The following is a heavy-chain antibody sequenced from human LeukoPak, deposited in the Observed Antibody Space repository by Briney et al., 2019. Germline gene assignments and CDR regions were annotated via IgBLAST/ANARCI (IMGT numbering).Heavy chain of an antibody. CDR3: ASPDGILTGYYPY. D-gene: IGHD3-9*01. CDR1: GGTFISYA. V-gene: IGHV1-69*06. Sequence: SLKVSCKASGGTFISYAISWVRQAPGQGLEWMGGIIPIFGTANYAQKFQGRVTITADKSTSTAYMELSSLRPEETAVYYCASPDGILTGYYPYWGQGTLVTVSS. J-gene: IGHJ4*02. CDR2: IIPIFGTA.